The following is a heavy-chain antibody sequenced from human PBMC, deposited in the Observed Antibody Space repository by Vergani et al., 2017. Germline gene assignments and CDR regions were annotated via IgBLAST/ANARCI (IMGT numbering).Heavy chain of an antibody. CDR3: ARGDYCTLTGYRF. D-gene: IGHD3-9*01. CDR2: INPSGGQT. J-gene: IGHJ4*02. Sequence: QVQVVQSGAEVKKSGASVKVSCKTSGYTFSNYYMHWVRQAPGQGLEWMGIINPSGGQTNYAQKFQGRFTMTRDTSTSTVYMELSSLRSEDTAIYYCARGDYCTLTGYRFWGQGTLVTVSA. V-gene: IGHV1-46*03. CDR1: GYTFSNYY.